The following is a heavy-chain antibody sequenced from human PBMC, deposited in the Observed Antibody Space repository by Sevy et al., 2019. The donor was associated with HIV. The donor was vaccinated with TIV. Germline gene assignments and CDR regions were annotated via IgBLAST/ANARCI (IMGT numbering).Heavy chain of an antibody. CDR1: GFSFSNYV. CDR3: AKLHSRMIPGNGALDY. Sequence: GGSLRLSCTASGFSFSNYVMAWVRQAPGKGLEWVSSVSPTSLSTYYAESVKGRFTISGDNSKNTLYLQMNSLRAEDTAIYYCAKLHSRMIPGNGALDYWGRGTLVTVSS. V-gene: IGHV3-23*01. J-gene: IGHJ4*01. CDR2: VSPTSLST. D-gene: IGHD3-16*01.